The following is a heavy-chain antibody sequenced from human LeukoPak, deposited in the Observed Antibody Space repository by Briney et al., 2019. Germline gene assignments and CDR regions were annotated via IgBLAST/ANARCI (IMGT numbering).Heavy chain of an antibody. V-gene: IGHV3-9*01. D-gene: IGHD1-26*01. CDR2: ISWNSGSI. Sequence: GGSLRLSCAASGFTFDDYAMHWVRQAPGKGLEWVSGISWNSGSIGYADSVKGRITISRDNAKNSLYLQMNSLRAEDTALYYCAKGAPSGSPGDYWGQGTLVTVSS. CDR3: AKGAPSGSPGDY. J-gene: IGHJ4*02. CDR1: GFTFDDYA.